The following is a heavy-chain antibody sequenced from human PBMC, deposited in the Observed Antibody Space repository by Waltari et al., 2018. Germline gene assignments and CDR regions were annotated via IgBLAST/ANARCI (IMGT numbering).Heavy chain of an antibody. Sequence: QVQLVQSGAEVKKPGSSVKVSCKASGGTFSSYAFSWVLQAPGQGLEWMGVIIPIFGTANYAQKFQGRVTITADESTSTAYMELSSLRSEDTAVYYCARVVGYNYRYYYYGMDVWGQGTTVTVSS. CDR1: GGTFSSYA. CDR3: ARVVGYNYRYYYYGMDV. J-gene: IGHJ6*02. CDR2: IIPIFGTA. V-gene: IGHV1-69*01. D-gene: IGHD5-12*01.